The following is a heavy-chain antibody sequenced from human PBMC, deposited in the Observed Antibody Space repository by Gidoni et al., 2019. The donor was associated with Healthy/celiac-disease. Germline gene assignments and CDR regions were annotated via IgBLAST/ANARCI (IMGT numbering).Heavy chain of an antibody. CDR3: AKDLLDYYDSSGYPPDAFDI. CDR2: ISGSGGST. V-gene: IGHV3-23*04. CDR1: GFTFSSYA. Sequence: EVQLVESGGGLVQPGGSLRLSCAASGFTFSSYAMSWVRQAPGKGLEWVSVISGSGGSTYYADSVKGRFTISRDNSKNTLYLQMNSLRAEDTAVYYCAKDLLDYYDSSGYPPDAFDIWGQGTMVTVSS. D-gene: IGHD3-22*01. J-gene: IGHJ3*02.